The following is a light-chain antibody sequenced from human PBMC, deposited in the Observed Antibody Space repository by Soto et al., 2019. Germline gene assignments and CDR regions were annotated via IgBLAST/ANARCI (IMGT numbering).Light chain of an antibody. CDR2: AAS. CDR3: QQYGSVPWT. V-gene: IGKV3-20*01. Sequence: EIVLTQSPATLSLSPGERATLSCRASQSVSSNYLAWYRQRPGQAPGPLIYAASSRAPGISDRFSGSGSGTDFTLTISRREPEDFAVYYCQQYGSVPWTFGQGTTVEIK. CDR1: QSVSSNY. J-gene: IGKJ1*01.